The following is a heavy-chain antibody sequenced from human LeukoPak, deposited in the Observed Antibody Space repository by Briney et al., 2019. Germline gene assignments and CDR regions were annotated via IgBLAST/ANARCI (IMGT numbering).Heavy chain of an antibody. J-gene: IGHJ4*02. CDR2: ISGSGSST. D-gene: IGHD2/OR15-2a*01. CDR1: GFTFSSYA. V-gene: IGHV3-23*01. Sequence: GGSLRLSCAASGFTFSSYAMSWVRQAPGKRLEWVSDISGSGSSTYYADSVKGRFTISRDNSKNTLYLQMNSLRAEDTAIYYCATYRQVLLPFESWGQGTLVTVSS. CDR3: ATYRQVLLPFES.